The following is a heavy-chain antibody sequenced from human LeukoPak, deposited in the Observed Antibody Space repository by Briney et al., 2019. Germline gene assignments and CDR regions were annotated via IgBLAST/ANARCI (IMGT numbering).Heavy chain of an antibody. Sequence: SVKVSCKASGGTFSSYAISWVRQAPGQGLEWMGRIIPILGIANYARKFRGRVTITADKSTSTAYMELSSLRSEDTAVYYCVRDYGGFGASGFDIWGQGTMVTVSS. CDR1: GGTFSSYA. V-gene: IGHV1-69*04. J-gene: IGHJ3*02. D-gene: IGHD3-10*01. CDR2: IIPILGIA. CDR3: VRDYGGFGASGFDI.